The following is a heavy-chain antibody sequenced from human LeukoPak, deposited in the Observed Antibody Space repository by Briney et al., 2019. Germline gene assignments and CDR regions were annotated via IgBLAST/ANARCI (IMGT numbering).Heavy chain of an antibody. V-gene: IGHV4-39*01. CDR2: IYYSGST. D-gene: IGHD2-2*01. Sequence: KPSQTLSLTXTVSGGSISSSTYYWGWIRQPPGKGLQWIGSIYYSGSTYYSPSLKSRVTISVDTSKNQFSLKLSSVTAADTAVYYCARSDRSSTSCYSPALAWFDPWGQGTLVTVSS. CDR1: GGSISSSTYY. J-gene: IGHJ5*02. CDR3: ARSDRSSTSCYSPALAWFDP.